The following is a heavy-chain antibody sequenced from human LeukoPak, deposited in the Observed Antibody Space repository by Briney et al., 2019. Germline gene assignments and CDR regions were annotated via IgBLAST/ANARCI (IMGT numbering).Heavy chain of an antibody. V-gene: IGHV4-4*07. J-gene: IGHJ4*02. D-gene: IGHD4/OR15-4a*01. CDR2: VQTSGAT. Sequence: SETLSLTCSVSGVPIRTYYWSWVRQSVGKGLEWIGVVQTSGATDYNPSLRSRVSMLMDTSKEHFSLTLTSVTAADTATYYCARAVVVYGAGSAYYFDSWGQGTLVSVSS. CDR1: GVPIRTYY. CDR3: ARAVVVYGAGSAYYFDS.